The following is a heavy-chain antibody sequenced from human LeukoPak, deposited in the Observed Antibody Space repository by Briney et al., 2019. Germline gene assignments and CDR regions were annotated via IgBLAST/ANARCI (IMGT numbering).Heavy chain of an antibody. CDR2: ISGSGGST. CDR3: ARAGGSSSWGYYYYGMDV. V-gene: IGHV3-23*01. CDR1: GFTFSSYA. D-gene: IGHD6-13*01. Sequence: GGSLRLSCAASGFTFSSYAMSWVRQAPGKGLEWVSGISGSGGSTNYADSVKGRFTISRDNAKNSLYLQMNSLRAEDTAVYYCARAGGSSSWGYYYYGMDVWGQGTTVTVSS. J-gene: IGHJ6*02.